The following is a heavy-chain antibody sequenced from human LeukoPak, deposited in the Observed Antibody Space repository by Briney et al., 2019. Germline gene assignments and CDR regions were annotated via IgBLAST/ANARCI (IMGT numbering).Heavy chain of an antibody. CDR3: AKDFGGPFDY. D-gene: IGHD4-23*01. V-gene: IGHV3-30*01. Sequence: GGSLRLSCAASGFTFSHYAMHWVRQAPGKGLEWVAVISYDGSHQYSADSVKGRLTISRDNSKNTLYLQMNSLRAEDTAVYYCAKDFGGPFDYWGQGTLVTVSS. J-gene: IGHJ4*02. CDR2: ISYDGSHQ. CDR1: GFTFSHYA.